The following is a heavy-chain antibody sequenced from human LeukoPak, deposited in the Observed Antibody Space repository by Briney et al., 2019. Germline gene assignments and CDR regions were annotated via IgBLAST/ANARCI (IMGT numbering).Heavy chain of an antibody. V-gene: IGHV3-11*04. D-gene: IGHD3-10*01. CDR2: ISSSGSTI. J-gene: IGHJ4*02. Sequence: GGSLRLSCAASGFTFSDYYMSWIRQAPGKGLEWVPYISSSGSTIYYADSVKGRFTISRDNAKNSLYLQMNSLRAEDTAVYYCARERFGELFPSFDYWGQGTLVTVSS. CDR3: ARERFGELFPSFDY. CDR1: GFTFSDYY.